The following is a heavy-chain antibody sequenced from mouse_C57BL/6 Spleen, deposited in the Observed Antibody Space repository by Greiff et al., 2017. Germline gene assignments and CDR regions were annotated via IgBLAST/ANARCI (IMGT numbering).Heavy chain of an antibody. CDR2: IYPGGGYT. J-gene: IGHJ2*01. Sequence: QVQLQQSGAELVRPGTSVKMSCKASGYTFTNYWIGWAKQRPGHGLEWIGDIYPGGGYTNYNEKFKGKATLTADKSSSTAYMQFSSLTSEDSAIYYCARMVTTFFDYWGQGTTLTVSS. V-gene: IGHV1-63*01. CDR1: GYTFTNYW. D-gene: IGHD2-2*01. CDR3: ARMVTTFFDY.